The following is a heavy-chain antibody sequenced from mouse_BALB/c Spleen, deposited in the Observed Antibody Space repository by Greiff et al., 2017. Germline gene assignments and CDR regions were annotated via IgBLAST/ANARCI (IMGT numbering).Heavy chain of an antibody. J-gene: IGHJ3*01. Sequence: VQGVESGPGLVAPSQSLSITCTVSGFSLTDYGVSWIRQPPGKGLEWLGVIWGGGSTYYNSALKSRLSISKDNSKSQVFLKMNSLQTDDTAMYYGAKQSYYDYDGFAYWGQGALVTVSA. V-gene: IGHV2-6-5*01. D-gene: IGHD2-4*01. CDR2: IWGGGST. CDR3: AKQSYYDYDGFAY. CDR1: GFSLTDYG.